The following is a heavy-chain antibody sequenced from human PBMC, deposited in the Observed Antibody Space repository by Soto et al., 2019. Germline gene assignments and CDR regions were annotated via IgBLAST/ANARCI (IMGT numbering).Heavy chain of an antibody. V-gene: IGHV4-31*03. D-gene: IGHD2-2*01. J-gene: IGHJ4*02. CDR3: ARGMPGWLTFDY. CDR2: IYYSGST. CDR1: GGSISSGGYY. Sequence: QVQLQESGPGLVKPSQTLSLTCTVSGGSISSGGYYWSWIRQHPGKGLEWIGYIYYSGSTYYNPSLKSRVTISVDTSKSQFSLKLSSVTAADTAVYYCARGMPGWLTFDYWGQGTLVTVSS.